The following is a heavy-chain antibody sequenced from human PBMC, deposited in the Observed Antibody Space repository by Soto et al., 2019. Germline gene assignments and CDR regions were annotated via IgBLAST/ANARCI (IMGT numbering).Heavy chain of an antibody. CDR1: ADSSTISNSY. CDR3: ARHRIEVVWRGFDF. V-gene: IGHV4-39*01. D-gene: IGHD1-1*01. CDR2: SSYNGGT. J-gene: IGHJ4*02. Sequence: SYTLSLTFTVSADSSTISNSYLCFLRHPPLKGLQWIGSSSYNGGTFYNPSLKGRVAISVDTSKKQSSLQVTSVTAADTAVYYCARHRIEVVWRGFDFWGQGSPVTVSS.